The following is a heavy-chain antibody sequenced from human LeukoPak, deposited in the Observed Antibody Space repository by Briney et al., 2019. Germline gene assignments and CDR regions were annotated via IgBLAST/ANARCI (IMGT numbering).Heavy chain of an antibody. V-gene: IGHV3-7*01. CDR2: IKQDGSEK. CDR1: GFTFSSYW. CDR3: ARDLQYASDYMDV. J-gene: IGHJ6*03. Sequence: GGSLRLSCAASGFTFSSYWMSWVRQAPGKGLEWVANIKQDGSEKYYVDSVKGRFTISRDNAKNSLYLQMNSLRAEDTVVYYCARDLQYASDYMDVWGKGTTVTVSS. D-gene: IGHD2-2*01.